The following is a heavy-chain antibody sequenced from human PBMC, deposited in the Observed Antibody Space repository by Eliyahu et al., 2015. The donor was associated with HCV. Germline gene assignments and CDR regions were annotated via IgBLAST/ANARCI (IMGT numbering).Heavy chain of an antibody. CDR2: MTPIFGTA. CDR3: ARPSADNSGFSKPFGY. Sequence: QVQLVQSGAEVKKPGSSVKVSCKASGGTFSTYTITWVRQAPGQGLGWMGGMTPIFGTANYAQKFQGRVTITADEFTSTAYMELSSLRSEDTAVYYCARPSADNSGFSKPFGYWGQGTLVTVSS. V-gene: IGHV1-69*01. J-gene: IGHJ4*02. D-gene: IGHD6-19*01. CDR1: GGTFSTYT.